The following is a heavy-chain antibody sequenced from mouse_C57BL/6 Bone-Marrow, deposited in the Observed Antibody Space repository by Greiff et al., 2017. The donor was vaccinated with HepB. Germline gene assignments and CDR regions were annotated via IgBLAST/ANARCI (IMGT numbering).Heavy chain of an antibody. J-gene: IGHJ4*01. V-gene: IGHV5-16*01. D-gene: IGHD4-1*01. CDR2: INYDGSST. Sequence: EVKLVESEGGLVQPGSSMKLSCTASGFTFSDYYMAWVRQVPEKGLEWVANINYDGSSTYYLDSLKSRFIISRDNAKSILYLQMSSLKSEDAATYYCARDLNCVYAMDYWGQGTSVTVSA. CDR3: ARDLNCVYAMDY. CDR1: GFTFSDYY.